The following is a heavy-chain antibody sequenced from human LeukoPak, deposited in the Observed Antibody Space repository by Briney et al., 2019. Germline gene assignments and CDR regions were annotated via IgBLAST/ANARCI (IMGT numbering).Heavy chain of an antibody. CDR1: GLIFSDSA. J-gene: IGHJ4*02. CDR2: ISDNYNT. Sequence: GGSLRLFCAASGLIFSDSAMYWVSQAPGKGLECVAVISDNYNTYYGESVKGRFTVSRDNSKKTLYLQMNSLRVDDTALYHCVKGACSSGCSGNYWGQGTRVIVSS. CDR3: VKGACSSGCSGNY. D-gene: IGHD6-19*01. V-gene: IGHV3-23*01.